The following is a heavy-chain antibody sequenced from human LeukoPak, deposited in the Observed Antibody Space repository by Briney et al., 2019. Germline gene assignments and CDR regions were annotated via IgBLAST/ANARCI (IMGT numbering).Heavy chain of an antibody. V-gene: IGHV3-30*18. CDR1: GFTFSSYG. CDR2: ILYDGSNK. J-gene: IGHJ4*02. D-gene: IGHD6-19*01. Sequence: PGGSLRLSCAASGFTFSSYGMHWVRQAPGKGLEWVAVILYDGSNKYYADSVKGRFTISRDNSKNTLYLQLNSLRAEDTAVYYCAKAGGWANYFDYWGQGTLVTVSS. CDR3: AKAGGWANYFDY.